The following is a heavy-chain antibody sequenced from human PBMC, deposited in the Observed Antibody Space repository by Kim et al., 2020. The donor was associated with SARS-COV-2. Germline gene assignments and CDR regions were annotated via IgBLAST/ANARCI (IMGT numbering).Heavy chain of an antibody. CDR3: ASYYGDYGAFDY. Sequence: SETLSLTCTVSGGSISSSSYYWGWIRQPPGKGLEWIGSIYYSGSTYYNPSLKSRVTISVDTSKNQFSLKLSSVTAADTAVYYCASYYGDYGAFDYWGQGTLVTVSS. CDR1: GGSISSSSYY. V-gene: IGHV4-39*01. D-gene: IGHD4-17*01. J-gene: IGHJ4*02. CDR2: IYYSGST.